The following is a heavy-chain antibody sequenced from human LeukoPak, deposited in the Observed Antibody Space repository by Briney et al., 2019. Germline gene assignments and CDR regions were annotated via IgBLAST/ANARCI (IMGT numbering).Heavy chain of an antibody. V-gene: IGHV1-18*04. J-gene: IGHJ6*03. CDR1: GYTFTSYF. Sequence: ASVKVSCKASGYTFTSYFIHWVRQAPGQGLEWMGWISAYNGNTNYAQNLQGRVTMTTDTSTSTAYMELRGLRSDDTAVYYCASMSMVRGVIGYYYYMGVWGKGTTVTVSS. D-gene: IGHD3-10*01. CDR2: ISAYNGNT. CDR3: ASMSMVRGVIGYYYYMGV.